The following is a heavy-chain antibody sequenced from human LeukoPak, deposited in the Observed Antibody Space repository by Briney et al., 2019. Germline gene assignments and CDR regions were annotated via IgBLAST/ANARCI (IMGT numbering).Heavy chain of an antibody. CDR2: IYYSGST. Sequence: SETLSLTCTVSGGSISSYYWSWIRQPPGKGLEWIGYIYYSGSTNYNPSLKSRVTISVDTSKNQFSLKLSSVTAADTAVYYCARGGYSSRWDYYYYMDVWGKGTTVTVSS. V-gene: IGHV4-59*01. D-gene: IGHD6-13*01. CDR1: GGSISSYY. J-gene: IGHJ6*03. CDR3: ARGGYSSRWDYYYYMDV.